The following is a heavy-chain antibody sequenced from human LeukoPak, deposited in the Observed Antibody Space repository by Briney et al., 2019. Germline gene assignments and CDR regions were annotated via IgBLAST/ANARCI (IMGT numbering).Heavy chain of an antibody. CDR3: ARGGGRHYDILTGYYSFDY. Sequence: SVKVSCKASGGTFSSYAISWVRQAPRQGLEWMGGIIPIFGTANYAQKFQGRVTITTDESTSTAYMELSSLRSEDTAVYSCARGGGRHYDILTGYYSFDYWGQGTLVTVSS. CDR2: IIPIFGTA. CDR1: GGTFSSYA. V-gene: IGHV1-69*05. J-gene: IGHJ4*02. D-gene: IGHD3-9*01.